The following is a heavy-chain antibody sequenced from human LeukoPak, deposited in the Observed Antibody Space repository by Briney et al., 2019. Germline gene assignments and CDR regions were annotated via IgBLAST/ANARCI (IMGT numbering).Heavy chain of an antibody. CDR3: AKDMSGSYHVGLDY. D-gene: IGHD1-26*01. V-gene: IGHV3-11*01. J-gene: IGHJ4*02. Sequence: NAGGSLRLSCAASGFTFSDYYMSWIRQAPGKGLEWVSYISSSGSTIYYADSVKGRFTISRDNSRNTLYLQMNSLRAEDTALYYCAKDMSGSYHVGLDYWGQGTLVTVSS. CDR1: GFTFSDYY. CDR2: ISSSGSTI.